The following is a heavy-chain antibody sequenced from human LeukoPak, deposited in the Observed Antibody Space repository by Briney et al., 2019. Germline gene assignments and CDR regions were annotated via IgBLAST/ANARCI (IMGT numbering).Heavy chain of an antibody. CDR1: GFAFSTYT. D-gene: IGHD6-6*01. Sequence: GGSLRLSCAASGFAFSTYTMNWVRQAPGRGLEWVSSISSSNTYIYYADSVRGRFTVSRDNATNSLYLQMSSLRAEDTAVYYCARSGSSLYYYTLDVWGQGTTVAVSS. J-gene: IGHJ6*02. CDR2: ISSSNTYI. CDR3: ARSGSSLYYYTLDV. V-gene: IGHV3-21*01.